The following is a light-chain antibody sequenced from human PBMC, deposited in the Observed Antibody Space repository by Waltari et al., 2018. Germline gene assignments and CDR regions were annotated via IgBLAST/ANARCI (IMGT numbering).Light chain of an antibody. V-gene: IGLV8-61*01. J-gene: IGLJ3*02. CDR2: KIN. CDR3: VLYLGSGIWV. Sequence: QTVVTQEPSLSVSPGGTVTLTCALSSGSVSTTSYASWYQQTPGQAPRTVVNKINIHSSGVPDRFSGSMLGNKAALTITGAQAEDESDYYCVLYLGSGIWVFGGGTKLTVL. CDR1: SGSVSTTSY.